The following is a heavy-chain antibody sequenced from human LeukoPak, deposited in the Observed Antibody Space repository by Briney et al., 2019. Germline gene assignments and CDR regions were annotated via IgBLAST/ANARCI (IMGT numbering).Heavy chain of an antibody. Sequence: PGGSLRLSCAASGFTFSSYSMNLVRQAPGKGLEWVSSISSSSSSYIYYADSVKGRFTISRDNAKNSLYLQMNSLRAEDTAVYYCASHYTYCSGGSCYYYYYGMDVWGKGTTVTVSS. CDR1: GFTFSSYS. CDR2: ISSSSSSYI. D-gene: IGHD2-15*01. J-gene: IGHJ6*04. CDR3: ASHYTYCSGGSCYYYYYGMDV. V-gene: IGHV3-21*01.